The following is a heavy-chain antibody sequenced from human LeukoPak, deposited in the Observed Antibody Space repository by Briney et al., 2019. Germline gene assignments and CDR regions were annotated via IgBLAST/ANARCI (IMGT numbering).Heavy chain of an antibody. D-gene: IGHD1-26*01. J-gene: IGHJ4*02. CDR2: ISSSSSYI. CDR3: AGGDGRGSYKDYYFDY. Sequence: GGSLRLSCAASGFTFSIYTINWVRQAPGKGLEWVSSISSSSSYIYYADSVKGRLTISRDNAKNSLYLQMNSLRAEDTAVYYCAGGDGRGSYKDYYFDYWGQGTLVTVSS. CDR1: GFTFSIYT. V-gene: IGHV3-21*01.